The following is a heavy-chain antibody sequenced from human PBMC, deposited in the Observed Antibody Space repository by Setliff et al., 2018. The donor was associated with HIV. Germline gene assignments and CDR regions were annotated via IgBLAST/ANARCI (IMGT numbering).Heavy chain of an antibody. CDR1: GYTFTDYY. CDR3: ATVSGDYYDSSDRP. Sequence: ASVKVSCKASGYTFTDYYIHWVRQAPGHGLEWVGRVDPEDGETMYAERFQGRVTITADTSTDTAYLELSSLRSEDTAVYYCATVSGDYYDSSDRPWGQGTLVTVSS. D-gene: IGHD3-22*01. J-gene: IGHJ5*02. V-gene: IGHV1-69-2*01. CDR2: VDPEDGET.